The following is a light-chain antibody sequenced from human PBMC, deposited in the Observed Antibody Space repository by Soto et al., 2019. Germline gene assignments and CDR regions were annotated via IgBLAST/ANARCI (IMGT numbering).Light chain of an antibody. J-gene: IGKJ1*01. CDR1: ETVTGKY. CDR3: QKYSCPPQT. CDR2: AAS. Sequence: EIVLTQSPGTLSLSPADRATLSCRASETVTGKYLAWYQQKVCQAPRLLIFAASNRATGIPDSFSGSGSGTIFTITISRLEPVDFAMYVCQKYSCPPQTFCRGTKVDIK. V-gene: IGKV3-20*01.